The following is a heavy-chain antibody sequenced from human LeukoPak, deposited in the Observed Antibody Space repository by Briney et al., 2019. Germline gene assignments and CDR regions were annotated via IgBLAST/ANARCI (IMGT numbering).Heavy chain of an antibody. CDR1: GFPVSSNY. V-gene: IGHV3-53*01. Sequence: GGSLTLSCAASGFPVSSNYMSWVRQAPGKGLKWVSVIFPGGSTFYADSVRGRFTISRDNSKNTLYLQMNSLRAEDTAVYYCARGFYYGSGITDQTVRSDAFDIWGQGTMVTVSS. D-gene: IGHD3-10*01. CDR2: IFPGGST. CDR3: ARGFYYGSGITDQTVRSDAFDI. J-gene: IGHJ3*02.